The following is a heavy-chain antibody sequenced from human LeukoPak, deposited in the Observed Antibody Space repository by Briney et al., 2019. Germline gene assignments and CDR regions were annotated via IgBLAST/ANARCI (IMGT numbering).Heavy chain of an antibody. Sequence: GGSLRLSCAASGFTFSKYWLHWLRQAPGKGLVWVSRINPNDKSASYADSVKGRFTIARDDARKTLYLQMNSLRAEDTAVYYCLTIVETTFDAFDIWGQGTMVTVSS. V-gene: IGHV3-74*01. J-gene: IGHJ3*02. D-gene: IGHD2/OR15-2a*01. CDR2: INPNDKSA. CDR1: GFTFSKYW. CDR3: LTIVETTFDAFDI.